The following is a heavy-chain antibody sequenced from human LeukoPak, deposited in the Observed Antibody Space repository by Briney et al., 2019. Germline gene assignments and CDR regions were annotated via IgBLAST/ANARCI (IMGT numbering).Heavy chain of an antibody. CDR3: AREPTYSSSWHTTCDY. V-gene: IGHV3-30*03. D-gene: IGHD6-13*01. J-gene: IGHJ4*02. CDR1: GFTFSSYG. CDR2: ISYDVGKK. Sequence: GRSLRLSCAASGFTFSSYGMHWVRQAPGKGLEWVAVISYDVGKKYYADSVKGRFTISRDNAKNSLYLQMNSLRAEDTAVYYCAREPTYSSSWHTTCDYWGQGTLVTVSS.